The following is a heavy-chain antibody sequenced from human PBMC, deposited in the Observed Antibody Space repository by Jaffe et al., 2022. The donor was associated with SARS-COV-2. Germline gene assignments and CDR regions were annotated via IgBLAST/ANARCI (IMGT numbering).Heavy chain of an antibody. CDR3: TRDPCEDVEVRTKYCGAGY. V-gene: IGHV3-49*05. J-gene: IGHJ4*02. Sequence: EVQLVESGGGLVKPGRSLRLSCTASGFTFGDYAMSWFRQAPGKGLEWVGFIRSKAYGGTTEYAASVKGRFTISRDDSKSIAYLQMNSLKTEDTAVYYCTRDPCEDVEVRTKYCGAGYWGQGTLVTVSS. D-gene: IGHD2-21*01. CDR2: IRSKAYGGTT. CDR1: GFTFGDYA.